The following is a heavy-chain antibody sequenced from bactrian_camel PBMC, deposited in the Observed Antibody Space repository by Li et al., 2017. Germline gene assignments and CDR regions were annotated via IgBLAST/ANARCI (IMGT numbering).Heavy chain of an antibody. V-gene: IGHV3S53*01. D-gene: IGHD4*01. CDR2: IMSSDIT. CDR1: GYIAGSCG. Sequence: VQLVESGGGSVQAGGSLKLSCARSGYIAGSCGMGWYRQAPGKERELVSRIMSSDITTYADSVKGRFTISQDNAKNTVYLLMNNLKPEDTALYYCAAERFASVGSDPSFFRHRGQGTQVTVS. CDR3: AAERFASVGSDPSFFRH. J-gene: IGHJ4*01.